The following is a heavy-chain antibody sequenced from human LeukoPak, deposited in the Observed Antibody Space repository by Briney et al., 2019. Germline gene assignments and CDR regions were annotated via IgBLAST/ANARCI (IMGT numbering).Heavy chain of an antibody. CDR1: GGSISSNY. V-gene: IGHV4-59*01. CDR3: ARGLRTQYSSSWSAHWFDP. J-gene: IGHJ5*02. D-gene: IGHD6-13*01. CDR2: IYYSGST. Sequence: SETLSLTCTVSGGSISSNYWSWIRQPPGKGLEWIGYIYYSGSTNYSPSLKSRVTISVDTSKNQFSLRLRSVTTADTAVYYCARGLRTQYSSSWSAHWFDPWGQGTLVTVSS.